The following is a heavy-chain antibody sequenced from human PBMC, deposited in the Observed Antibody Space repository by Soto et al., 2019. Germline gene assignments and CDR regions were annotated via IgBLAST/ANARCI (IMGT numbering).Heavy chain of an antibody. CDR1: GGSVSSGSYY. Sequence: PSETLSLTCTVSGGSVSSGSYYWSWIRQPPGKGLEWIGYIYYSGSTNYNPSLKSRVTISVDTSKNQFSLKLSSVTAADTAVYYFAREPIAAARDDAFDIRGPGTTVTGSS. J-gene: IGHJ3*02. V-gene: IGHV4-61*01. CDR2: IYYSGST. CDR3: AREPIAAARDDAFDI. D-gene: IGHD6-13*01.